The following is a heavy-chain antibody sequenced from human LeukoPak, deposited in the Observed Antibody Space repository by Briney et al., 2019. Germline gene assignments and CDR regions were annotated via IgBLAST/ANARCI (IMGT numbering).Heavy chain of an antibody. D-gene: IGHD5-12*01. CDR3: ARGATLDY. CDR1: EFTFSGYW. J-gene: IGHJ4*02. V-gene: IGHV3-7*01. CDR2: INQDGSEK. Sequence: GGSLRLSCAASEFTFSGYWMNWVRQAPGKGPEWVANINQDGSEKHYVDSVKGRFTISRNNAKNSLYLQMNSLRAEDTAVYYCARGATLDYWGQGTLVTVSS.